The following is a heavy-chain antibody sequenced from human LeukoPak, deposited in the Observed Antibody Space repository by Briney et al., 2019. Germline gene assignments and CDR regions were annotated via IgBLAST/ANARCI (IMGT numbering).Heavy chain of an antibody. Sequence: ASVKVSCKACGYTFINNWRHWVRQAPGQGLEWIGLINTTGTGTLYAQEFQGRVTMTRDMSTSTDYMELSSLRSEDTAVYYCARDNSVGNNAWWFDPWGQGTLVTVSS. CDR2: INTTGTGT. CDR1: GYTFINNW. CDR3: ARDNSVGNNAWWFDP. D-gene: IGHD1-26*01. V-gene: IGHV1-46*01. J-gene: IGHJ5*02.